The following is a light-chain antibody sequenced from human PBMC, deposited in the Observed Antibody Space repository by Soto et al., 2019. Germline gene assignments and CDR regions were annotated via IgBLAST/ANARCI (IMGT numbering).Light chain of an antibody. Sequence: EIVLTQSPGTLSLSPGERATLSCSASQSVSSSHLAWYQQKPGQAPRLLISGASSRATGIPDRFTGSGSGTDFTLTISRLEPEDFAVYYCQQYGSSPLTFGGGTKVDI. CDR1: QSVSSSH. V-gene: IGKV3-20*01. J-gene: IGKJ4*01. CDR3: QQYGSSPLT. CDR2: GAS.